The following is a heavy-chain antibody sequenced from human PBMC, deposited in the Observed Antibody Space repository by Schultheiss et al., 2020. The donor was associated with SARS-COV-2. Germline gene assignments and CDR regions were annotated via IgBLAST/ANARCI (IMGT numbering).Heavy chain of an antibody. CDR3: VRDRSWWTPYNCFDL. J-gene: IGHJ5*02. D-gene: IGHD2-15*01. V-gene: IGHV3-21*01. CDR2: IRSSGRDT. CDR1: GFTFSDHY. Sequence: GGSLRLSCAASGFTFSDHYMDWVRQAPGKGLEFVASIRSSGRDTYYADSMQGRFTVSRDNANNSLYLQMHSLRAEDTAVYYCVRDRSWWTPYNCFDLWGRGTLVTVSS.